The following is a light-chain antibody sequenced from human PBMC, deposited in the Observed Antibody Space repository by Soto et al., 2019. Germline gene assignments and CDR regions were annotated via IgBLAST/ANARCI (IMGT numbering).Light chain of an antibody. CDR2: DAS. V-gene: IGKV1-5*01. Sequence: DIQMTQSPSTLSASVGAPVPVTCRASQSVSGWLAWYQQKPGKAPKLLIYDASSLESGVPSRFSGSGSGTEFTLTISSLQPDDFATYYCQQYNSYSTFGQGTKVDIK. CDR3: QQYNSYST. CDR1: QSVSGW. J-gene: IGKJ1*01.